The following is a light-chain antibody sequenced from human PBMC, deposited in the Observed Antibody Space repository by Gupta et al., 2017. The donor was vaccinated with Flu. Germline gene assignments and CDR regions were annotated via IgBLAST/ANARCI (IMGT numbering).Light chain of an antibody. CDR2: GAS. Sequence: EIVLTQSPGTLSLSPGERATLSCRASQSVSSSYLAWYQQKPGQAPRLLIYGASSRATGIPDRFSGSGSGTDFTLTISRLEPEDFAVYYCQQDGSSLGAFGHGTKVDIK. CDR3: QQDGSSLGA. V-gene: IGKV3-20*01. CDR1: QSVSSSY. J-gene: IGKJ3*01.